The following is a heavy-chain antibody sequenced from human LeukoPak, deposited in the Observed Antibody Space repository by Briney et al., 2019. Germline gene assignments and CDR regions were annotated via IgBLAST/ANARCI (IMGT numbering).Heavy chain of an antibody. CDR3: ARGYSSSWYFDY. Sequence: ASVKVSCKASGCTFTNYGISWVRQAPGQGLEWMGWISAYNGNTDYAQKLQGRVTMTTDTSTSTAYMELRSLRSDDTAVYYCARGYSSSWYFDYWGQGTLVTVSS. D-gene: IGHD6-13*01. V-gene: IGHV1-18*04. CDR2: ISAYNGNT. J-gene: IGHJ4*02. CDR1: GCTFTNYG.